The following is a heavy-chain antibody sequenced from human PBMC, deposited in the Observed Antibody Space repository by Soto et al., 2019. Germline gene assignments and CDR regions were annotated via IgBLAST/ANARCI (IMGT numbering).Heavy chain of an antibody. CDR2: IIPLFGTT. Sequence: QVQLVQSGAEVKKPGSSVKVSCKTSGGAFSSYDISWVRQAPGQGLEWMGGIIPLFGTTNYAQKFQGRVTLTADESTSTVYMNLYRLRYEDTAVYYCARGLTEGYFGMDVWGQGTTVTVSS. CDR1: GGAFSSYD. CDR3: ARGLTEGYFGMDV. J-gene: IGHJ6*02. V-gene: IGHV1-69*01.